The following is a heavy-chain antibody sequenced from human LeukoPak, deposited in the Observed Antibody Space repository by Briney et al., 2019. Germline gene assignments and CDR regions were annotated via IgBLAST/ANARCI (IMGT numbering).Heavy chain of an antibody. CDR1: GYTFTGYY. V-gene: IGHV1-18*04. CDR3: ARNSKPPGWFDP. J-gene: IGHJ5*02. D-gene: IGHD4-23*01. CDR2: ISAYNGNT. Sequence: GASVKVSCKASGYTFTGYYMHWVRQAPGQGLEWMGWISAYNGNTNYAQKLQGRVTMTTDTSTSTAYMELRSLRSDDTAVYYCARNSKPPGWFDPWGQGTLVTVSS.